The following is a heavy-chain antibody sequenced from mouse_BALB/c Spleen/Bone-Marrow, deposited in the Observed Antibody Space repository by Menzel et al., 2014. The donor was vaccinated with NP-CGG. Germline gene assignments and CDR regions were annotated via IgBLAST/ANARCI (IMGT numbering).Heavy chain of an antibody. Sequence: QVQLQQSGAELVKPGASVKLSCKASGYTFTSYYMYWVKQRPGQGLEWIGGINPNNGNTNFSGTFKSKATLTVDKSSSTAYMQLISLTSEDSAVYYCTRRDYWGQGTTLTVSS. CDR2: INPNNGNT. CDR1: GYTFTSYY. CDR3: TRRDY. V-gene: IGHV1S81*02. J-gene: IGHJ2*01.